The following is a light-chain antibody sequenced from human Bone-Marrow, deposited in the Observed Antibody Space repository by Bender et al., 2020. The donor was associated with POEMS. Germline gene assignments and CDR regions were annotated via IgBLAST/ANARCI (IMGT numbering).Light chain of an antibody. J-gene: IGLJ3*02. CDR2: SSH. Sequence: QSVLTQPPSASGTPGQRVTISCSGGSSNIGAHAVNWYQHLPGTAPKLLIYSSHRRPSEVPDRFSGSRSGTSASLAISGLQAEDEAHYYCSSYAGSSHWVFGGGTKLTVL. CDR3: SSYAGSSHWV. CDR1: SSNIGAHA. V-gene: IGLV1-44*01.